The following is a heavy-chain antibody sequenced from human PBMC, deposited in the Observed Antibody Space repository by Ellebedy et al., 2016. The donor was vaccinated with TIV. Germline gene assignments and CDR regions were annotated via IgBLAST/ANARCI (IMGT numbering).Heavy chain of an antibody. CDR2: INHSGST. Sequence: SETLSLXXAAYGGSFSGYYWSWIRQPPGKGLEWIGEINHSGSTNYNPSLKSGVTISVDTSKNQFSLKLSSVTAADTAVYYCASIGDRSYYYGMDVWGQGTTVTVSS. CDR3: ASIGDRSYYYGMDV. D-gene: IGHD4-17*01. J-gene: IGHJ6*02. CDR1: GGSFSGYY. V-gene: IGHV4-34*01.